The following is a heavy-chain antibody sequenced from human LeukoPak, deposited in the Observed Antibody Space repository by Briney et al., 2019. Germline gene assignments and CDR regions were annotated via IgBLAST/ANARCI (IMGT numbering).Heavy chain of an antibody. J-gene: IGHJ4*02. CDR1: GYSFTSYW. CDR2: FFPGGSDT. CDR3: ARHISSYGYPDY. D-gene: IGHD5-18*01. Sequence: GESLKISCWGSGYSFTSYWIGRGRQMPGKGVGWMGIFFPGGSDTRYIPSFQGQVTISADKSISTAYLQWSSLKASDTAMYYCARHISSYGYPDYWGQGTLVTVSS. V-gene: IGHV5-51*01.